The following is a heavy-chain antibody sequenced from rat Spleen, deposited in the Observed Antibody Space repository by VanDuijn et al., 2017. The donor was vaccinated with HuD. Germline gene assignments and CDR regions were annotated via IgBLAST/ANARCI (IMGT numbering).Heavy chain of an antibody. CDR2: ISPSGVT. D-gene: IGHD4-3*01. CDR3: VRQDTSGYSNWFAY. CDR1: GFTFSNYG. J-gene: IGHJ3*01. V-gene: IGHV5S13*01. Sequence: EVQLVESGGDLVQPGRSLKLSCAASGFTFSNYGMAWVRQTPTKGLEWVASISPSGVTYYRDSVKGRFTVSRENAKSTLYLLMDSLRSEDTATYFCVRQDTSGYSNWFAYWGQGTLVTVSS.